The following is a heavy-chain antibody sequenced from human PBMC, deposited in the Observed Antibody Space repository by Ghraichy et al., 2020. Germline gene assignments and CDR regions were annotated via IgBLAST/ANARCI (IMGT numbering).Heavy chain of an antibody. J-gene: IGHJ3*02. CDR1: NGSFSGYY. CDR2: IDQSGST. Sequence: SETLSLTCAVYNGSFSGYYWSWIRQPPGKGLKWIGEIDQSGSTYYTPSLKSRVTLSVDTSKNQFSLKLSSVTAADTAVYYCVRRGYGNAFDIWGQGAVVTVSS. D-gene: IGHD5-12*01. V-gene: IGHV4-34*01. CDR3: VRRGYGNAFDI.